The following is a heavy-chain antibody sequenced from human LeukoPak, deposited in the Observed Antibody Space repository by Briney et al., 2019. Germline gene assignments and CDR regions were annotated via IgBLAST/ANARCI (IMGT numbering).Heavy chain of an antibody. CDR1: GGSFSGYY. D-gene: IGHD2-2*01. V-gene: IGHV4-34*01. Sequence: SETLSLTCAVYGGSFSGYYWSWIRQPPGKGLEWIGEINHSGGTNYSPSLKSRVTISVDTSKNQFSLKLSSVTAADTAVYYCAKFAPAATFFDYWGQGTLVTVSS. J-gene: IGHJ4*02. CDR2: INHSGGT. CDR3: AKFAPAATFFDY.